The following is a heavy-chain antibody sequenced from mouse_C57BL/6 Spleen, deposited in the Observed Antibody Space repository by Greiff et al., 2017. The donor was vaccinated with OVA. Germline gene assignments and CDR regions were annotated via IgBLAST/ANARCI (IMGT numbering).Heavy chain of an antibody. CDR1: GYTFTSYW. CDR2: IYPSDSET. V-gene: IGHV1-61*01. J-gene: IGHJ4*01. CDR3: ARKKRNLEGAMDY. Sequence: QVQLKQPGAELVRPGSSVKLSCKASGYTFTSYWMDWVKQRPGQGLEWIGNIYPSDSETHYNQKFKDKATLTVDKSSSTAYMQLSSLTSEDSAVYYCARKKRNLEGAMDYWGQGTSVTVSS.